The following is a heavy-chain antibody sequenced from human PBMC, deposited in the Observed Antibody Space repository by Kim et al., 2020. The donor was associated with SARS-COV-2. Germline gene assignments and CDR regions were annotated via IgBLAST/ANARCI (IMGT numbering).Heavy chain of an antibody. CDR3: ARGGCGFWSGWFPCSQTNYYFDY. CDR1: GFTFSSYA. V-gene: IGHV3-30*04. J-gene: IGHJ4*02. CDR2: ISYDGSNK. Sequence: GGSLRLSCAASGFTFSSYAMHWVRQAPGKGLEWVAVISYDGSNKYYADSVKGRFTISRDNSKNTLYLQMNSLRAEDTAVYYCARGGCGFWSGWFPCSQTNYYFDYWGQGTLVTVSS. D-gene: IGHD3-3*01.